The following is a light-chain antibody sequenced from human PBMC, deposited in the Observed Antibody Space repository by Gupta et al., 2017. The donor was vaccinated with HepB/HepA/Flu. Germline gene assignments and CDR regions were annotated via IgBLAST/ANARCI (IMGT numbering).Light chain of an antibody. CDR1: QSVRSY. CDR3: QQRSNCPMT. V-gene: IGKV3-11*01. CDR2: DAS. J-gene: IGKJ4*01. Sequence: EIVLTQSPATLSLSPGERATLSCRASQSVRSYLAWYQQKPGQAPRLLIYDASNRATGIPARFSGSGSGTXFTLTIXSREPEDFAVYYCQQRSNCPMTFGXGTKVEIK.